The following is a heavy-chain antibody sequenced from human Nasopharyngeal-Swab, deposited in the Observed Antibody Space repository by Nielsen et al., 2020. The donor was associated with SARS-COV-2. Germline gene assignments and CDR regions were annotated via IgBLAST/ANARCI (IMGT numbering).Heavy chain of an antibody. J-gene: IGHJ6*02. D-gene: IGHD3-3*01. CDR1: RYTFPSYY. CDR2: INPSGGSS. V-gene: IGHV1-46*01. CDR3: ARDQAGTIFGVVIMNYSMDV. Sequence: SVKVSCKASRYTFPSYYMHWVRQPPGQGLEWMGIINPSGGSSSYAQKFQGRVTITRDTSTSTVYMALSSLRSEDTAVYYCARDQAGTIFGVVIMNYSMDVWGQGTTVTVSS.